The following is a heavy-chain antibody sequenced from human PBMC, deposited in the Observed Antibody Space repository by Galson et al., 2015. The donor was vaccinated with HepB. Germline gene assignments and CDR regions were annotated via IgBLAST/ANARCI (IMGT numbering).Heavy chain of an antibody. CDR2: ISSDGTRT. D-gene: IGHD3-3*01. Sequence: SLRLSCAFTGFSFRTYAMFWVRQAPVKGLEYVSGISSDGTRTYYVDSVRGRFTISRATSKNTRYLQMSSLRPEDTAVYYCVKDLGWVDDYWGQGTLVTVSS. J-gene: IGHJ4*02. CDR3: VKDLGWVDDY. V-gene: IGHV3-64D*06. CDR1: GFSFRTYA.